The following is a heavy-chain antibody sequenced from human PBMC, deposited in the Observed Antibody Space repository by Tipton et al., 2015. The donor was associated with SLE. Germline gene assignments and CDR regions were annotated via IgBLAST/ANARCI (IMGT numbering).Heavy chain of an antibody. CDR2: IYSGGSRA. V-gene: IGHV3-23*03. CDR1: GFTFSSYA. CDR3: ARDALGGATFDP. Sequence: SLRLSCAASGFTFSSYAMSWVRQAPGKGLESVSLIYSGGSRAYYADSVKGRFTISRDNAKNTLYLQMNSLRAEDTAVYYCARDALGGATFDPWGQGTLVTVSS. J-gene: IGHJ5*02. D-gene: IGHD1-26*01.